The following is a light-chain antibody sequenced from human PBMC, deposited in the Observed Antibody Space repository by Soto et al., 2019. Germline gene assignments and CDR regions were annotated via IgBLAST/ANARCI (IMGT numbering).Light chain of an antibody. CDR2: EGS. J-gene: IGLJ3*02. CDR3: CSYAGSRV. V-gene: IGLV2-23*01. Sequence: QSVLTQPASVSGSPGQSITISCTGTSSDVGSYNLVSWYQQHPGKAPKLMFYEGSKRPSGVSNRFSGSKSGNTASLTISGLQAEDEADYYCCSYAGSRVFGGGTKLTVL. CDR1: SSDVGSYNL.